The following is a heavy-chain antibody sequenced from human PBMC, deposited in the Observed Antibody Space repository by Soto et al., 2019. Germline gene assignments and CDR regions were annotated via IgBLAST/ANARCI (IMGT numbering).Heavy chain of an antibody. CDR3: ARGDSVTNDY. CDR1: GGSISNYY. D-gene: IGHD4-17*01. V-gene: IGHV4-59*01. J-gene: IGHJ4*02. CDR2: IYYSGST. Sequence: QVQLQESGPGLVKPSETLSLTCIVSGGSISNYYWSWIRQPPGKGLEWIGYIYYSGSTNYNSSLKSRGTISVDTSKNQFSLKLSSVTAADTAVYNCARGDSVTNDYWRQGTLVTVSS.